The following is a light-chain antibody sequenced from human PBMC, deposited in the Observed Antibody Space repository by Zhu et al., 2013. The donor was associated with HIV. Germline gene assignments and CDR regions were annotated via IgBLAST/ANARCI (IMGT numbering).Light chain of an antibody. CDR3: QSYDSALSAVV. V-gene: IGLV3-21*03. Sequence: SYVLTQTPSVSVAPGKTARLTCGGNNIGSRSVHWYQQKPGQAPVLVVYDDNDRPSGVPDRFAGSKSGTSASLAISGLQATDEAEYYCQSYDSALSAVVFGGGTKLTVL. J-gene: IGLJ2*01. CDR1: NIGSRS. CDR2: DDN.